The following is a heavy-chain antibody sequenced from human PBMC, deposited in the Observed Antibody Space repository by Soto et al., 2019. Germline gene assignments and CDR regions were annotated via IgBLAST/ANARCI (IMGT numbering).Heavy chain of an antibody. Sequence: QVQLVQSGPEVKKPGASVKVSCKASGNTFASHGFSWVRQAPGQGLEWMGWISGFNGQTNYALKFQGRVTMTTDTSTSPAYMELRSLRSADTAVYFCARVDPRGVAVVRDYWGQGTLVTVSS. CDR3: ARVDPRGVAVVRDY. D-gene: IGHD3-10*01. CDR1: GNTFASHG. J-gene: IGHJ4*02. CDR2: ISGFNGQT. V-gene: IGHV1-18*01.